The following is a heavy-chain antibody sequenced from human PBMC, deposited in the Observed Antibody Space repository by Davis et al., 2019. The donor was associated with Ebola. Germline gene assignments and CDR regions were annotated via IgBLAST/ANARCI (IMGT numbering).Heavy chain of an antibody. CDR3: ARSMVRGVIMEYYFDY. V-gene: IGHV1-3*01. Sequence: ASVKVSCKASGYTFTSYAMHWVRQAPGQRLEWMGWINAGNGNTKYSQKFQGRVTITRDTSASTAYMELSSLRSEDTAVYYCARSMVRGVIMEYYFDYWGQGTLVTVSS. D-gene: IGHD3-10*01. CDR2: INAGNGNT. CDR1: GYTFTSYA. J-gene: IGHJ4*02.